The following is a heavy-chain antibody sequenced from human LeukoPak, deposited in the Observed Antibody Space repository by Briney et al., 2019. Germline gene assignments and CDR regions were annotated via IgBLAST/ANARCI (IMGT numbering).Heavy chain of an antibody. J-gene: IGHJ3*02. Sequence: SAKVSCKASGGTFSSYAISWVRQAPGQGLEWMGRIIPILGVANYAQKFQVRVTITADKSTSTAYMELSSLRSEDTAVYYCARSLYDYVWGSYRSLDAFDIWGQGTMVTVSS. V-gene: IGHV1-69*04. CDR1: GGTFSSYA. CDR2: IIPILGVA. CDR3: ARSLYDYVWGSYRSLDAFDI. D-gene: IGHD3-16*02.